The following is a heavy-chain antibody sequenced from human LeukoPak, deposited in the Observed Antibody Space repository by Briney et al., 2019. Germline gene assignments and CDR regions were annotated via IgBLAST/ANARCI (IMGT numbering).Heavy chain of an antibody. D-gene: IGHD1-26*01. CDR3: ARGAVSGSLFSDY. J-gene: IGHJ4*02. Sequence: ASVKVPCKASGYTFTGYYIHWVRQAPGQGLEWMGWINPSSGGTNYAQKFQGRVTMTTDTFITTANMELSRLRSDDTAMYYCARGAVSGSLFSDYWGRGTLVTVSS. V-gene: IGHV1-2*02. CDR2: INPSSGGT. CDR1: GYTFTGYY.